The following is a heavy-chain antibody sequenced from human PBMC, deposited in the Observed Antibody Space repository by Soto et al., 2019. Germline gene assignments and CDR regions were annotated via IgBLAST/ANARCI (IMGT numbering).Heavy chain of an antibody. CDR1: GFTFSSYW. D-gene: IGHD3-10*02. CDR2: INSDGSST. Sequence: EMHLVESGGGLVQPGGSLKLSCAASGFTFSSYWMHWVRQAPGKGLVWVARINSDGSSTDYADSVRGRITISRDNAKNTLYLQMNNRRVEDTAVYYCARLFWAGADYWGQGTLVTVSS. J-gene: IGHJ4*02. CDR3: ARLFWAGADY. V-gene: IGHV3-74*01.